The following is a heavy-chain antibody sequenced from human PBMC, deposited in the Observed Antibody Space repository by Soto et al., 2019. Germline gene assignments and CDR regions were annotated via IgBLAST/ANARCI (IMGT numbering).Heavy chain of an antibody. V-gene: IGHV3-23*01. Sequence: EVQLLESGGGLVQPGGSLRLSCAASGFTFSSYAMNWVRQAPGKGLEWVSVISGSGGSTYYADSVKGRFTISRDNSKNTLHLQISRLRAEDTAVYYCAKMAHGLYFDYWGQGTLVTVSS. CDR1: GFTFSSYA. CDR2: ISGSGGST. CDR3: AKMAHGLYFDY. J-gene: IGHJ4*02.